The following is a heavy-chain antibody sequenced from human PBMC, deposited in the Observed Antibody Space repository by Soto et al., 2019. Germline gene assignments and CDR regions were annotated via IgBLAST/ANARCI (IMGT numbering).Heavy chain of an antibody. CDR1: GFIFYDYS. CDR3: AKDRLTGYRERWSEGMGV. V-gene: IGHV3-9*01. D-gene: IGHD6-13*01. J-gene: IGHJ6*02. Sequence: SLILSCSASGFIFYDYSIHWVRQAPVKGLEWVSSISWNSCSIAYADSVKGRFAISRDNAKNSLHLQTNSLRAEDTALYYCAKDRLTGYRERWSEGMGVWGQGTTVTVSS. CDR2: ISWNSCSI.